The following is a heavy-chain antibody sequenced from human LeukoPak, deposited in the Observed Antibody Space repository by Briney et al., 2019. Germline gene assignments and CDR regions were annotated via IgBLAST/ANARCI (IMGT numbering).Heavy chain of an antibody. Sequence: GGSLRLSCVASGFTFSGYDMHWVRQVPGKGLESVALILWDAKNNFYRDSVKGRFTISRDNSRNTLYLQMNSLRPDDTAVYYCARGVGSYGYEYYYGLDVWGRGTTVTVSS. CDR1: GFTFSGYD. CDR2: ILWDAKNN. J-gene: IGHJ6*02. V-gene: IGHV3-30*04. CDR3: ARGVGSYGYEYYYGLDV. D-gene: IGHD3-16*01.